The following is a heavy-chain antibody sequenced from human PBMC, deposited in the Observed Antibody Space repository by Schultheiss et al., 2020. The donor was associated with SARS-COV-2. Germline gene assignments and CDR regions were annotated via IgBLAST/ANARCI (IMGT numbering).Heavy chain of an antibody. CDR3: ARVKAVAGGDY. J-gene: IGHJ4*02. V-gene: IGHV3-74*03. D-gene: IGHD6-19*01. Sequence: GGSLRLSCEASGFTFSTSWMHWVRQTPGKGLVWVSRINGDGTTTTYADSVKGRFSISRDNAKNSLYLQMNSLRAEDTAVYYCARVKAVAGGDYWGQGTLVTVSS. CDR1: GFTFSTSW. CDR2: INGDGTTT.